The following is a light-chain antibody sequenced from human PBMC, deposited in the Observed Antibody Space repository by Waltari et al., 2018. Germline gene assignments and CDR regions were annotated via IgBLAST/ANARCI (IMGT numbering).Light chain of an antibody. Sequence: SYVLTPPPSVSVAPGPTALMSRGADGFSSKSFHWYQQKPGQAPVLVVYDDADRPSGIPRRIYGSNSGTTATLTISGAEAGDEADYYCQVWDSSSDHVVFGGGTKLTVL. CDR3: QVWDSSSDHVV. CDR1: GFSSKS. V-gene: IGLV3-21*02. CDR2: DDA. J-gene: IGLJ2*01.